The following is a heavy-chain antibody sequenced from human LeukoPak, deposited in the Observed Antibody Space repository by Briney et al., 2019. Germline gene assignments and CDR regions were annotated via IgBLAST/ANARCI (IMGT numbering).Heavy chain of an antibody. J-gene: IGHJ4*02. CDR2: ISYDGSNK. CDR1: GFTFSSYA. D-gene: IGHD1-26*01. V-gene: IGHV3-30-3*01. CDR3: ARVSGRYYFDY. Sequence: PGRSLRLSCAASGFTFSSYAMHWVRQAPGKGLEWVAVISYDGSNKYYADSVKGRFTISRDNSKNTLYLQMNSLRAEDTAVYYCARVSGRYYFDYWGQGTLVTVSS.